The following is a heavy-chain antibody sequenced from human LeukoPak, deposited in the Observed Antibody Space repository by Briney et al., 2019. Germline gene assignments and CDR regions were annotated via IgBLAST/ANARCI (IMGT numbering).Heavy chain of an antibody. CDR1: GFTVSSNY. D-gene: IGHD3-9*01. Sequence: GGSLRLSCAASGFTVSSNYMSWVRQALGKGLEWAAVIYSGGSTYYADSVKGRFTMCRDTPKNSLYLQMNSLRAEATAVYYSARGVLRYFDWLMGPLGFADCGQGTLVTVSS. CDR2: IYSGGST. V-gene: IGHV3-53*01. CDR3: ARGVLRYFDWLMGPLGFAD. J-gene: IGHJ4*02.